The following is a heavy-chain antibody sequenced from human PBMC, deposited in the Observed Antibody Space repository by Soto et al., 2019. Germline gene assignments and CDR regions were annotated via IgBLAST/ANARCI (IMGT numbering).Heavy chain of an antibody. CDR2: IYYSGST. V-gene: IGHV4-59*06. CDR3: ARLLRLGELSLYRPSDAFDI. J-gene: IGHJ3*02. CDR1: GGSISSYY. Sequence: PSETLSLTCTVSGGSISSYYWSWIRQHPGKGLEWIGYIYYSGSTYYNPSLKGRVTISVDTSKNQFSLKLSSVTAADTAVYYCARLLRLGELSLYRPSDAFDIWGQGTMVTVSS. D-gene: IGHD3-16*02.